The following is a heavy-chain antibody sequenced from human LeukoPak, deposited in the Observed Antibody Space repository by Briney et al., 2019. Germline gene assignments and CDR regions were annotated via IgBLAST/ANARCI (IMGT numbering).Heavy chain of an antibody. CDR2: INAGNGNT. J-gene: IGHJ1*01. CDR3: ARDRTEDYGDREYFQH. V-gene: IGHV1-3*01. Sequence: ASVKVSCKASGYTFISYAMHWVRQAPGQRLEWMGWINAGNGNTKYSQKFQGRVTITRDTSASTAYMELSSLRSEDTAVYYCARDRTEDYGDREYFQHWGQGTLVTVSS. CDR1: GYTFISYA. D-gene: IGHD4-17*01.